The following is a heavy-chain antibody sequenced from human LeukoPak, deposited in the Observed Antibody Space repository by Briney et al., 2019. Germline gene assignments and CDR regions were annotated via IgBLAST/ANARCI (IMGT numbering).Heavy chain of an antibody. CDR3: AKDGPSKTGIFSDY. CDR1: GFTFSDYW. V-gene: IGHV3-7*01. Sequence: GGSLRLSCAASGFTFSDYWMTWVRQAPGKGLEWVANIKPDGSEKYYVDSVKGRFTISRDNAKNSLYLQMNSLRVEDTAVYYCAKDGPSKTGIFSDYWGQGTLVTVSS. CDR2: IKPDGSEK. J-gene: IGHJ4*02. D-gene: IGHD1-1*01.